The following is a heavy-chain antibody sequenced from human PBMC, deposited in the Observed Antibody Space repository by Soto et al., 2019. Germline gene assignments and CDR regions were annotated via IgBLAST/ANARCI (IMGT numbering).Heavy chain of an antibody. CDR1: GGSISSYY. D-gene: IGHD3-9*01. CDR2: IYYSGST. J-gene: IGHJ5*02. Sequence: SETLSLTCTVSGGSISSYYWSWIRQPPGKGLEWIGYIYYSGSTNYNPSLKSRVTISVDTSKNQFSLKLSSVTAADTAVYYCARCGGGGYYNPSNWFDPWGQGTLVTVSS. CDR3: ARCGGGGYYNPSNWFDP. V-gene: IGHV4-59*01.